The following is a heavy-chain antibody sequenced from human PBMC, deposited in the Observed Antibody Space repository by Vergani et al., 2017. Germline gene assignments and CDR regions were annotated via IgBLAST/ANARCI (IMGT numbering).Heavy chain of an antibody. Sequence: EVQLVESGGGLVKPGGSLRLSCAASGFTFSSYSMNWVRQAPGKGLEWVSSISSSSSYIYYADSVKGRFTISGDNAKNSLYLQMNSLRAEDTAVYYCARAGDYDILTGYYSDAHDAFDIWGQGTMVTVSS. D-gene: IGHD3-9*01. V-gene: IGHV3-21*01. J-gene: IGHJ3*02. CDR3: ARAGDYDILTGYYSDAHDAFDI. CDR2: ISSSSSYI. CDR1: GFTFSSYS.